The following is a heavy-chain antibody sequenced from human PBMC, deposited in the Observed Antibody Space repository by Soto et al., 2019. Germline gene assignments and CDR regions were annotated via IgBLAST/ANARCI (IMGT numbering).Heavy chain of an antibody. CDR1: GYNFAGYW. D-gene: IGHD3-3*01. V-gene: IGHV5-51*01. CDR2: IYPSDSDT. CDR3: ARGGVSTRTFDY. J-gene: IGHJ4*02. Sequence: ESLKISCKCSGYNFAGYWIAWVRQMPGKGLELMGIIYPSDSDTRYRPSFQGQVTISADKSISSAYLQWSSLRASDTAMYYCARGGVSTRTFDYWGPGTPAPVYS.